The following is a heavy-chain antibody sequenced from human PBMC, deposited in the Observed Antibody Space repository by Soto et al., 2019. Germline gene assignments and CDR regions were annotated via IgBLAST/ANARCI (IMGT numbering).Heavy chain of an antibody. CDR3: ARDRADIVVVVAALASHTDAFDI. J-gene: IGHJ3*02. CDR2: ISSSSDYI. CDR1: GFTFSTFS. Sequence: GGSLRLSCAASGFTFSTFSMNWVRQAPGKGLVWVSSISSSSDYIYYADSVKGRFTISRDNSKNTLYLQMNSLRAEDTAVYYCARDRADIVVVVAALASHTDAFDIWGQGTMVTVSS. V-gene: IGHV3-21*01. D-gene: IGHD2-15*01.